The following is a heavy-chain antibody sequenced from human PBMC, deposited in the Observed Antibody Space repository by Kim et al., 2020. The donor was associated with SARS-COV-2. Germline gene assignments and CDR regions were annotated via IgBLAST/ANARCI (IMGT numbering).Heavy chain of an antibody. Sequence: KGRFTISRDNAKNSLYLQMNSLRAEDTAVYYCARASARIAIFWYVPSVFDYWGQGTLVTVSS. J-gene: IGHJ4*02. D-gene: IGHD3-3*01. V-gene: IGHV3-7*04. CDR3: ARASARIAIFWYVPSVFDY.